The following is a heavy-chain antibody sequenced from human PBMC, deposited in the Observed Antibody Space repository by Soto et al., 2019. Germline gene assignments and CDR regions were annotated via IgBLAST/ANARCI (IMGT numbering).Heavy chain of an antibody. J-gene: IGHJ5*02. Sequence: SETLSLTCTVSGGSMSSYYWTWIRQPAGKGLEWIGRVYSSGGTHYNPSLKSRVTISLDTSKNQFSLRLLSVTDADTAVYYCERGQRFSEWFDPWRQGTLVSVSS. CDR3: ERGQRFSEWFDP. CDR2: VYSSGGT. V-gene: IGHV4-4*07. CDR1: GGSMSSYY. D-gene: IGHD3-3*01.